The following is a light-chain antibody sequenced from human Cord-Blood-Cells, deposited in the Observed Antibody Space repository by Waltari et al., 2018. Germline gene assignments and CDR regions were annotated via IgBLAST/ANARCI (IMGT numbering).Light chain of an antibody. CDR1: SSDVGSYNL. CDR2: EGS. CDR3: CSYAGSSTFAV. Sequence: QSALTQPASVSGSPGQSITISCTGTSSDVGSYNLLSLYQQHPGKAPKLMIYEGSKRPSGVSNRVSGSKSGNTASLTISGLQAEDEADYYCCSYAGSSTFAVFGGGTKLTVL. J-gene: IGLJ3*02. V-gene: IGLV2-23*03.